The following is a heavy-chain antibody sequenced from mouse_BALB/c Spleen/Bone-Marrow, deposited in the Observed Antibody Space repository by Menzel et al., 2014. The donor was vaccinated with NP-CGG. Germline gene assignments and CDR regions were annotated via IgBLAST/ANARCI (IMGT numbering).Heavy chain of an antibody. V-gene: IGHV7-3*02. Sequence: VQLKDSGGGLVQPGGSLRLSCATSGFTFTDYYMSWVRQPPGKALEWLGFIRNKANGYTTEYSASVKGRFTISRDNSQSILYLQMNTLRAEDSATYYCARSLSPRAMDYWGQGTSVTVSS. CDR2: IRNKANGYTT. J-gene: IGHJ4*01. CDR1: GFTFTDYY. D-gene: IGHD2-10*02. CDR3: ARSLSPRAMDY.